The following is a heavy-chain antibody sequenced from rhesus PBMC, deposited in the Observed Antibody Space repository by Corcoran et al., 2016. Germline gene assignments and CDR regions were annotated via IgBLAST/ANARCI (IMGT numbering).Heavy chain of an antibody. CDR3: ARYSSSYYFDY. D-gene: IGHD6-43*01. J-gene: IGHJ4*01. CDR1: GFSISTSGMG. Sequence: QVTLKESGPALVKPTQTLTLTCTFSGFSISTSGMGVGWIRQPPGKALEGLALIYWEADEYYSTSLKSRLPISQDTSKNQVVLTMTSMVPVDTATYCCARYSSSYYFDYWGQGVLVTVSS. CDR2: IYWEADE. V-gene: IGHV2-174*01.